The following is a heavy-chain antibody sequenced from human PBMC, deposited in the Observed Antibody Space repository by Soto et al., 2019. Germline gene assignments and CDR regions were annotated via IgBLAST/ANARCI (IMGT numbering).Heavy chain of an antibody. D-gene: IGHD3-16*02. CDR3: ARDLDDYVWGSYRYYDY. J-gene: IGHJ4*02. CDR1: GYTFTSYG. V-gene: IGHV1-18*01. CDR2: ISAYNGNT. Sequence: ASVKVSCEASGYTFTSYGISWVRQAPGQGLEWMGWISAYNGNTNYAQKLQGRVTMTTDTSTSTAYMELRSLRSDDTAVYYCARDLDDYVWGSYRYYDYWGQGTLVTVSS.